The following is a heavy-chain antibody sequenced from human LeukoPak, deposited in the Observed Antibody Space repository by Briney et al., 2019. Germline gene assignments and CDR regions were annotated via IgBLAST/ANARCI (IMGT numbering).Heavy chain of an antibody. CDR3: ATTSPLGYCSGGSCYYFDY. J-gene: IGHJ4*02. CDR1: GYTLTELS. CDR2: FDPEDGET. D-gene: IGHD2-15*01. Sequence: ASVKVSCKVSGYTLTELSMHWVRQAPGKGPEWMGGFDPEDGETIYAQKFQGRVTMTEDTSTDTAYMELSSLRSEDTAVYYCATTSPLGYCSGGSCYYFDYWGQGTLVTVSS. V-gene: IGHV1-24*01.